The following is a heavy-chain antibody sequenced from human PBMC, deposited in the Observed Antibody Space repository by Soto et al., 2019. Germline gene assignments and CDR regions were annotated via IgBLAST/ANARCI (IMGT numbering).Heavy chain of an antibody. J-gene: IGHJ6*02. CDR3: ASEYCSGGSCYYYGRDV. D-gene: IGHD2-15*01. V-gene: IGHV3-33*01. CDR2: IWYDGSNK. Sequence: QVQLVESGGGVVQPGRSLRLSCAASGFTFSSYGMHWVRQAPGKGLGWVAIIWYDGSNKYYADSVKGRFTISRDNSKNTLYLQMNSLRAEDTAVYYCASEYCSGGSCYYYGRDVWGQGTTVTVSS. CDR1: GFTFSSYG.